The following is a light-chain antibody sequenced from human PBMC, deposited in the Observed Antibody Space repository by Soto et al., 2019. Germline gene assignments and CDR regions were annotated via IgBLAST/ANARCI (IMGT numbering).Light chain of an antibody. CDR2: DVS. CDR3: SSYTSSSTPWV. J-gene: IGLJ2*01. CDR1: SSDVGGYNS. Sequence: QSVLTQPASVSGSPGQSITISCTGTSSDVGGYNSVSWYQQHPGKAPKLMIYDVSNRPSGVSSRFSGSKSGNTASLTISGLQAGDEADYYCSSYTSSSTPWVFGGGTKLTVL. V-gene: IGLV2-14*01.